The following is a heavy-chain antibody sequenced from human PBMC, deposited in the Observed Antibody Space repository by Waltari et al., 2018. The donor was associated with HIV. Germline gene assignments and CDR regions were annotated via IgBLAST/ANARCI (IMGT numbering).Heavy chain of an antibody. Sequence: QVQLQESGPGLVKPSETLSLTCVVSGYSINYYYWSWIRQPPGKGLEWIGYFYYSGTTNYNPSLKRRATISVDTSKNQVSLRLRSVIAADTAVYYCARVQYYDSKSFLLSGHDAFDIWGRGTMVAVSS. CDR3: ARVQYYDSKSFLLSGHDAFDI. V-gene: IGHV4-59*01. J-gene: IGHJ3*02. CDR1: GYSINYYY. D-gene: IGHD3-22*01. CDR2: FYYSGTT.